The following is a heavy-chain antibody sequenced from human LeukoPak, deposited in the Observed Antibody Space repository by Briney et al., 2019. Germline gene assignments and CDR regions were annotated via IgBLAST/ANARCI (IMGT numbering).Heavy chain of an antibody. J-gene: IGHJ5*02. Sequence: SQTLSLTCTVSGGSISSGPYSWAWIRQPLGKGLEWIGYIYHSGSTYYNPSLKSRVTISVDTSKNQFSLKLSSVTAADTAVYYCARVGWELLSNWFDPWGQGTLVTVSS. CDR3: ARVGWELLSNWFDP. D-gene: IGHD1-26*01. CDR2: IYHSGST. CDR1: GGSISSGPYS. V-gene: IGHV4-30-2*01.